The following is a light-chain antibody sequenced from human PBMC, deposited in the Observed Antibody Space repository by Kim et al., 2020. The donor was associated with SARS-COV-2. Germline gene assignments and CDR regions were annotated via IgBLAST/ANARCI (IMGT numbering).Light chain of an antibody. V-gene: IGKV1-8*01. Sequence: ASTGGRVTITCRASQGISSYLAWYQQKPGKAPKLLIYAASTLQSGVPSRFSGSGSGTDFTLTISCLQSEDFATYYCLQYYSYPYTFGQGTKLEIK. CDR2: AAS. J-gene: IGKJ2*01. CDR1: QGISSY. CDR3: LQYYSYPYT.